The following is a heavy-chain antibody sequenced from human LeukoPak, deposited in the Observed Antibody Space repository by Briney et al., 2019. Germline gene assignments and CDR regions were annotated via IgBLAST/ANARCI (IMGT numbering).Heavy chain of an antibody. Sequence: SETLSLTCTVSGGSISSSSYYWGWIRQPPGKGLEGIGCIYYSGSTYYNPSLKSRVTISVDTSKNPFSLKLRSVTAADTAVYYCARLVLGSGYYYYYYYMDVWGKGTTVTVSS. CDR2: IYYSGST. J-gene: IGHJ6*03. V-gene: IGHV4-39*01. CDR3: ARLVLGSGYYYYYYYMDV. D-gene: IGHD3-10*01. CDR1: GGSISSSSYY.